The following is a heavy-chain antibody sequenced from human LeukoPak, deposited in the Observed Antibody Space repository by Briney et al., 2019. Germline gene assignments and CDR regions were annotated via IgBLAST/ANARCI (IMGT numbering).Heavy chain of an antibody. CDR1: GYTFTSSD. J-gene: IGHJ4*02. CDR3: ARGRSGLAAAGTYDY. CDR2: INPNSGRT. D-gene: IGHD6-13*01. Sequence: GASVKVSCKASGYTFTSSDINWVRQAAGQALEWMGWINPNSGRTGYAQKFQGRVTMTANTSISTAYMELSSLRFDDTAVYYCARGRSGLAAAGTYDYWGQGTLITVSS. V-gene: IGHV1-8*01.